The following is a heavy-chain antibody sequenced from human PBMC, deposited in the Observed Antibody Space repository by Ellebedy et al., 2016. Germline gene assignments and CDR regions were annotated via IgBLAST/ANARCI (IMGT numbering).Heavy chain of an antibody. CDR3: ARDQGCSGGSCLFEY. D-gene: IGHD2-15*01. CDR1: GGTFSNYA. J-gene: IGHJ4*02. CDR2: IIPMLGKA. Sequence: ASVKVSCKASGGTFSNYAFSWVRQAPGQGLEWMGRIIPMLGKAKYAQEFQGRVTITADKSTSTAYMEVRSLRSEDTAVYYCARDQGCSGGSCLFEYWGQGTLVTFSS. V-gene: IGHV1-69*04.